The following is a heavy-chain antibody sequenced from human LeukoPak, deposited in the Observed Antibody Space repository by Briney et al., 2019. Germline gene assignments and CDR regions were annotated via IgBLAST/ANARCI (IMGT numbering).Heavy chain of an antibody. CDR2: ISGSGSST. J-gene: IGHJ4*02. CDR1: GFTFSSYA. CDR3: AKKRASFGVVTPDFDY. V-gene: IGHV3-23*01. Sequence: GGSLRLSCAASGFTFSSYAMSWVRQAPGKGLEWVSAISGSGSSTYYADSVKGRFTISRDNSKNTLYLQMNSLRAEDTAVYYCAKKRASFGVVTPDFDYWGQGTLVTVSS. D-gene: IGHD3-3*01.